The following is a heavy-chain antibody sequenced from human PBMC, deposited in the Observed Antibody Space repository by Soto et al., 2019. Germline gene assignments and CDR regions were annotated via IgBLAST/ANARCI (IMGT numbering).Heavy chain of an antibody. CDR1: GFTFSNAW. V-gene: IGHV3-15*01. Sequence: NPGGSLRLSCEASGFTFSNAWMSWVRQAPGKGLEWVGHIKSRTDGGTTDYAAPVKGRFTFSRDDSKKTLYLQMNSLKTEDTAVYYCTKDFRAQESDGIDVWGQGTTVTVSS. CDR3: TKDFRAQESDGIDV. J-gene: IGHJ6*02. CDR2: IKSRTDGGTT.